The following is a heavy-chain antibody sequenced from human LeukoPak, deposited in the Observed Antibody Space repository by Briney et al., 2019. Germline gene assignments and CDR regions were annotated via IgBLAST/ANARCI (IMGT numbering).Heavy chain of an antibody. CDR1: GFTFSSYA. CDR3: SKDRTVSYGSNGHYYKLNGDC. D-gene: IGHD3-22*01. V-gene: IGHV3-23*01. J-gene: IGHJ4*02. CDR2: ITSSGAAT. Sequence: PGGSLRLSCAASGFTFSSYAMSWLRQAPGKGLVWVSSITSSGAATYYADSVKGRFTISRDNSDNTLYLQMNSLRAEDTAVYYCSKDRTVSYGSNGHYYKLNGDCWGQGTLVTVSS.